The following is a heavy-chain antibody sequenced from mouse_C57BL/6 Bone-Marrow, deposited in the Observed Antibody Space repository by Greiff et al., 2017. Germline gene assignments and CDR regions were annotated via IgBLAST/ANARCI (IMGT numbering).Heavy chain of an antibody. CDR2: IYPGSGST. J-gene: IGHJ2*01. CDR1: GYTFTGYW. V-gene: IGHV1-55*01. Sequence: QVQLQQSGAELVKPGASVKMSCKASGYTFTGYWITWVKQRPGQGLEWIGDIYPGSGSTNYNEKFKSKATLTVDTSSSTAYMQLSSLTSEDSAVYYCAGIYYCYFDYWGQGTTLTVSS. D-gene: IGHD1-1*01. CDR3: AGIYYCYFDY.